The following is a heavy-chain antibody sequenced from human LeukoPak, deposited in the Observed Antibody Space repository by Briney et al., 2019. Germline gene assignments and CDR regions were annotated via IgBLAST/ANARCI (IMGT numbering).Heavy chain of an antibody. Sequence: GGSLRLSXAASGFTFSSYEMNWVRQAPGKGLEWVSYISSRGSTIYYADSVKGRFTISRDNAKNSLYLQMNSLRAEDTAVYYCASSEGTVTTPSFDYWGQGTLVTVSS. CDR1: GFTFSSYE. CDR3: ASSEGTVTTPSFDY. J-gene: IGHJ4*02. V-gene: IGHV3-48*03. CDR2: ISSRGSTI. D-gene: IGHD4-17*01.